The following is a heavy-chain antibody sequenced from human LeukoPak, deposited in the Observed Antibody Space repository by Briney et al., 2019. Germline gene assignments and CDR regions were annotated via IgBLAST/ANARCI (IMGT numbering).Heavy chain of an antibody. V-gene: IGHV3-30-3*01. CDR3: ARDFGRPHYYGSGSYPYYYYYGMDV. CDR2: ISYDGSNK. Sequence: GRSLRLSCAASGFTFSSYAMHWVRQAPGKGLEWVAVISYDGSNKYYADSVKGRFTISRDNSKNTLYLQMNSLRAEDTAVYYCARDFGRPHYYGSGSYPYYYYYGMDVWGQGTTVTVSS. CDR1: GFTFSSYA. J-gene: IGHJ6*02. D-gene: IGHD3-10*01.